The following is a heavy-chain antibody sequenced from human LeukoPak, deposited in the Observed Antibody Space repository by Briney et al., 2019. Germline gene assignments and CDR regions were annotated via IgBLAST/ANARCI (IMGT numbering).Heavy chain of an antibody. Sequence: ASVKVSCKASGGTFSSYAISWVRQAPGQGLEWMGRIIPILGIANYAQKFQGRVTITADKSTSTAYMELSSLRSEDMAVYYCARDGSGRDGYNSNYWGQGTLVTVSS. CDR2: IIPILGIA. D-gene: IGHD5-24*01. J-gene: IGHJ4*02. CDR1: GGTFSSYA. V-gene: IGHV1-69*04. CDR3: ARDGSGRDGYNSNY.